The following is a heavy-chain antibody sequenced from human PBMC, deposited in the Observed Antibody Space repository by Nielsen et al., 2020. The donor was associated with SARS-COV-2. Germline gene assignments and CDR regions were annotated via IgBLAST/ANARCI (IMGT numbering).Heavy chain of an antibody. J-gene: IGHJ4*02. Sequence: GESLKISCAASGFTFSSYWMSWVRQAPGKGLEWVANIKQDGSNKYYADSVKGRFTISRDNSKNTLYLQMNSLRAEDTAVYYCARDAAWGDSSSSYWGQGTLVTVSS. V-gene: IGHV3-7*01. CDR2: IKQDGSNK. CDR3: ARDAAWGDSSSSY. D-gene: IGHD6-6*01. CDR1: GFTFSSYW.